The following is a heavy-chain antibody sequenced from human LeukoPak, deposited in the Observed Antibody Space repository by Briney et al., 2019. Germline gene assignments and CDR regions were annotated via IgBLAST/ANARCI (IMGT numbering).Heavy chain of an antibody. V-gene: IGHV3-23*01. D-gene: IGHD6-13*01. CDR2: ISDGGGNT. CDR3: AKENSSSSFQN. J-gene: IGHJ1*01. Sequence: GGSLRLSCAASGFTFSSYAMSWVRQAPGKGLEWVSGISDGGGNTYYADSVKGRFTISRDNSKSTLYLQINSLRAEDTAVYYCAKENSSSSFQNWGQGTLATVSS. CDR1: GFTFSSYA.